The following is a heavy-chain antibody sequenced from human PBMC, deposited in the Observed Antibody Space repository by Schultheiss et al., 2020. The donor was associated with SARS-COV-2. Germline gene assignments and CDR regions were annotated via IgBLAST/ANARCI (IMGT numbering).Heavy chain of an antibody. D-gene: IGHD3-22*01. CDR1: GGSISSSSYY. CDR3: ARGSRSGTYYYDSSGYYSFDY. Sequence: SETLSLTCTVSGGSISSSSYYWGWIRQPPGKGLEWIGSIYYSGSTYYNPSLKSLVTISVDTSKNQFSLKLSSVTAADTAVYYCARGSRSGTYYYDSSGYYSFDYWGQGTLVTVAS. CDR2: IYYSGST. V-gene: IGHV4-39*07. J-gene: IGHJ4*02.